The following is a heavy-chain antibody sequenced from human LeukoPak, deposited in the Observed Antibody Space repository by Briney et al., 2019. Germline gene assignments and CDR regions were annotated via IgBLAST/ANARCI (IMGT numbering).Heavy chain of an antibody. J-gene: IGHJ5*02. Sequence: ASVKVSCTASGYTFTSYYMHWVRQAPGQGLEWMGIINPSGGSTSYAQKFQGRVTMTRDTSTSTVYMELSSLRSEDTAVYFCARDACSTTICQAGGNWFDPWGQGTLVIVS. CDR2: INPSGGST. CDR3: ARDACSTTICQAGGNWFDP. CDR1: GYTFTSYY. D-gene: IGHD2-2*01. V-gene: IGHV1-46*01.